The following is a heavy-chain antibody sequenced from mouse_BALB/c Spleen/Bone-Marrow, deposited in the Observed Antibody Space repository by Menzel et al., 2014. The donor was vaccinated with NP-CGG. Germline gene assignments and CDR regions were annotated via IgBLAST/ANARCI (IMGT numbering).Heavy chain of an antibody. CDR1: GFNIXDTY. J-gene: IGHJ2*01. Sequence: EVQGVESGAELVKPGASVRLSCTASGFNIXDTYMHWVKQRPDQGLEWIGRIDPANGNAKHDPKFQGKAAITADTSSNTTYLQLSSLTSEDTAVYYCAIYSYFDYWGQGTTLTVSS. CDR3: AIYSYFDY. CDR2: IDPANGNA. D-gene: IGHD2-3*01. V-gene: IGHV14-3*02.